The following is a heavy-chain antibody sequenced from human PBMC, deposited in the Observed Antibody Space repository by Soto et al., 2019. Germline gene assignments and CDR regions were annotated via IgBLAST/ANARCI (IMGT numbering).Heavy chain of an antibody. Sequence: EEQLVESGGGLVQPGGSLRVSCAASGFSFSRYAMNWVRQAPGKGLEWVSYISVGRGSIFYADSVKGRFTISRDDAKNSLYLQMNTLRGEDTAVYYCVRDDRWAFDIWGQGTMVTVSS. CDR2: ISVGRGSI. V-gene: IGHV3-48*01. J-gene: IGHJ3*02. CDR1: GFSFSRYA. D-gene: IGHD3-22*01. CDR3: VRDDRWAFDI.